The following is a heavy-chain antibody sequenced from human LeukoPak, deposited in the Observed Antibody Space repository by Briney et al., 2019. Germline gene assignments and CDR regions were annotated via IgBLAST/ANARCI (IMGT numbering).Heavy chain of an antibody. V-gene: IGHV1-69*13. CDR2: TIPIFGTA. CDR1: GYTFTSYG. J-gene: IGHJ4*02. D-gene: IGHD1-26*01. Sequence: ASVKVSCKASGYTFTSYGISWVRQAPGQGLEWMGGTIPIFGTANYAQKFQGRVTITADESTSTAYMELSSLRSEDTAVYYCARAPFGGSYSSGEDYWGQGTLVTVSS. CDR3: ARAPFGGSYSSGEDY.